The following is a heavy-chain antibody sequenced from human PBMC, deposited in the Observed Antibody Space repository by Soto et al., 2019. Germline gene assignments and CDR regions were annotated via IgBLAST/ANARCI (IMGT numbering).Heavy chain of an antibody. V-gene: IGHV2-5*01. J-gene: IGHJ6*02. CDR2: IYWNDDR. CDR1: GFSLTTGGVG. Sequence: QFTLKESGPTLVKPTQTLTLTCTFSGFSLTTGGVGVGWIRQPPGRSLEWLAVIYWNDDRRRSPSLENRLTITKDTSKNQVVLTMTNMDPVDTATSYCIYRRASWDYHGLDVWGQGTPVTVSS. CDR3: IYRRASWDYHGLDV. D-gene: IGHD2-21*01.